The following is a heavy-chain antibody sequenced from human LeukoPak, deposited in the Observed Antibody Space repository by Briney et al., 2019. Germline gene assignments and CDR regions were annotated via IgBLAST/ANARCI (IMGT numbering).Heavy chain of an antibody. CDR1: GFTFSGHW. Sequence: GGSLRLSCAASGFTFSGHWMSWVRQAPGKGLEWVANIDRDGSDKRYIDSVKGRFTISRDNAESTLTLQMASLRVEDTAVYYCVRNGGSLDYWGQGTLVTVSS. CDR3: VRNGGSLDY. V-gene: IGHV3-7*01. J-gene: IGHJ4*02. D-gene: IGHD3-10*01. CDR2: IDRDGSDK.